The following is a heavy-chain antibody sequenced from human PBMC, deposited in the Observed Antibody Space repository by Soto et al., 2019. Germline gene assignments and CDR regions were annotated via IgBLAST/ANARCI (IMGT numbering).Heavy chain of an antibody. D-gene: IGHD3-22*01. CDR1: GGSISSYY. J-gene: IGHJ4*02. CDR2: IYYSGST. V-gene: IGHV4-59*01. Sequence: KPSETLSLTCTVSGGSISSYYWSWIRQPPGKGLEWIGYIYYSGSTNYNPSLKSRVTISVDTSKNQFSLKLSSVTAADTAVYYCARSSYYYYDSSGYDYWGQGTLVTVSS. CDR3: ARSSYYYYDSSGYDY.